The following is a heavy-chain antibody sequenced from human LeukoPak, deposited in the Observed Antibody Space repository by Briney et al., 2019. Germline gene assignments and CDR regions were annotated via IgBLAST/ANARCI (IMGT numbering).Heavy chain of an antibody. CDR2: INHSGGT. D-gene: IGHD2-2*01. CDR1: GGSFSGYY. V-gene: IGHV4-34*01. J-gene: IGHJ4*02. CDR3: ARVGGEIVVVPDAKRPAPYFDY. Sequence: SETLSLTCAVYGGSFSGYYWSWIRQPPGKGLEWIGEINHSGGTNYNSSLKSRVTISVDTSKNQFSLKLRSVTAADTAVYYCARVGGEIVVVPDAKRPAPYFDYWGQGTLVTVSS.